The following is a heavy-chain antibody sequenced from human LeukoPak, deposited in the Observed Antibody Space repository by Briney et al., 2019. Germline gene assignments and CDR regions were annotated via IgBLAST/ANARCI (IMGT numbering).Heavy chain of an antibody. CDR2: IKEDGSEK. Sequence: GGSLRLSCVASGFTFSSYWISWVRQAPGKGPEWVASIKEDGSEKYYGDSVKGRFTISRDNAKNSLFLQMNSLRAEDTAVYYCARGENWAFDYWGQGTLVTVSS. CDR3: ARGENWAFDY. J-gene: IGHJ4*02. CDR1: GFTFSSYW. D-gene: IGHD7-27*01. V-gene: IGHV3-7*01.